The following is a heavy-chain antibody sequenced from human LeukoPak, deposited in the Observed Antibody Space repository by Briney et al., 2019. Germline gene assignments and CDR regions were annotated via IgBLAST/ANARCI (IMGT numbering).Heavy chain of an antibody. CDR3: ARESGATSFRGYFDY. CDR1: GYTFTGYY. V-gene: IGHV1-2*02. J-gene: IGHJ4*02. CDR2: INPNSGGT. Sequence: VASVKVSCKASGYTFTGYYMHWVRQAPGQGLEWMGWINPNSGGTNYAQKFQGRVTMTRDTSISTAYMELSRLRSDDTAVYYCARESGATSFRGYFDYWGQGTLVTVSS. D-gene: IGHD5-12*01.